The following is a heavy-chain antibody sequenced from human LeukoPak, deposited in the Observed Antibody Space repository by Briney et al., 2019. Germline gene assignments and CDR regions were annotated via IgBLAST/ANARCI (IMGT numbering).Heavy chain of an antibody. CDR2: IYYSGST. J-gene: IGHJ5*02. CDR1: GASISSSSYY. D-gene: IGHD5-18*01. CDR3: ALGIQLWKSAGHNWFDP. Sequence: SETLSLTCSVSGASISSSSYYWGWIRQPPGKGLEWIGDIYYSGSTSYNPSLKSRATISVDTSKNQLSLKLNSVTAADTAVYFCALGIQLWKSAGHNWFDPWGQGTLVTVSS. V-gene: IGHV4-39*07.